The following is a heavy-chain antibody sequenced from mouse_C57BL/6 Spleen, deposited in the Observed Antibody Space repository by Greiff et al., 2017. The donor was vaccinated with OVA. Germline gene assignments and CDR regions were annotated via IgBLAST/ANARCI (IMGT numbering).Heavy chain of an antibody. D-gene: IGHD1-1*01. J-gene: IGHJ2*01. V-gene: IGHV3-6*01. CDR1: GYSITSGYY. CDR2: ISYDGSN. Sequence: EVQLVESGPGLVKPSQSLSLTCSVTGYSITSGYYWNWIRQFPGNKLEWMGYISYDGSNNYNPSLKNRISITRDTSKNQFFLKLNSVTTEDTATYYCARDQDYYGSSYDFDYWGQGTTLTVSS. CDR3: ARDQDYYGSSYDFDY.